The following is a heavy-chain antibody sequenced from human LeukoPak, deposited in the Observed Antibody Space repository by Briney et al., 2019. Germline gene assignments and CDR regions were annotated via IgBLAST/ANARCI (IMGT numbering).Heavy chain of an antibody. V-gene: IGHV1-18*01. Sequence: ASVKVSCKASGYSFSTYGISWVRQAPGQGLEWIGRISVYNGNTNYAERFQDRVTMTTDTSTSTAYMELRSLTSDDTAAYFCASSGYRYSYDFDYYMDVWGTGTTVTVSS. CDR2: ISVYNGNT. D-gene: IGHD5-12*01. CDR1: GYSFSTYG. CDR3: ASSGYRYSYDFDYYMDV. J-gene: IGHJ6*03.